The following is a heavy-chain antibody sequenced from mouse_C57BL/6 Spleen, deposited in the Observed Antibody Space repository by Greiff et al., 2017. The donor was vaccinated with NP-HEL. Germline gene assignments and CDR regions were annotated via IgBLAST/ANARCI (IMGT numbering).Heavy chain of an antibody. V-gene: IGHV1-22*01. J-gene: IGHJ1*03. CDR1: GYTFTDYN. Sequence: EVQLQQSGPELVKPGASVKMSCKAFGYTFTDYNMHWVKQSHGKSLEWIGYINPNNGGTSYNQKFKGKATLTVNKSSSTAYMELRSLTSEDSAVYYCATYSNYWYFDVWGTGTTVTVSS. CDR2: INPNNGGT. CDR3: ATYSNYWYFDV. D-gene: IGHD2-5*01.